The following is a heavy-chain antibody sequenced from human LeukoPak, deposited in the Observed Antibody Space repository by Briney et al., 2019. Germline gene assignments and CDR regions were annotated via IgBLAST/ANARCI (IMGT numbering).Heavy chain of an antibody. Sequence: ASVKVSCKASGYTFTSYGISWVRQAPGQGLEWMGWISAYNGNTNYAQKLQGRVTMTTDTSTSTAYMELRSLRSDGTAVYYCARGSGFQYRGITTNYYMDVWGKGTTVTVSS. V-gene: IGHV1-18*01. CDR1: GYTFTSYG. CDR2: ISAYNGNT. J-gene: IGHJ6*03. D-gene: IGHD3-22*01. CDR3: ARGSGFQYRGITTNYYMDV.